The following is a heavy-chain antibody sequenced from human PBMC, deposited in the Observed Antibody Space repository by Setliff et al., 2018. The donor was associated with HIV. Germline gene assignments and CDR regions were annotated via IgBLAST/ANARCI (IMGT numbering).Heavy chain of an antibody. Sequence: GGSLRLSCAASGFAFDNYCMNWVRQAPGKGLEWVSAIGRSTGNTYYADSVKGRFTISTDNSKNTLYLQMNSLRAEDTAVYYCTRSNRGSTCDFDYWGQGTMVTVSS. J-gene: IGHJ4*02. CDR1: GFAFDNYC. CDR2: IGRSTGNT. V-gene: IGHV3-23*01. CDR3: TRSNRGSTCDFDY. D-gene: IGHD3-10*01.